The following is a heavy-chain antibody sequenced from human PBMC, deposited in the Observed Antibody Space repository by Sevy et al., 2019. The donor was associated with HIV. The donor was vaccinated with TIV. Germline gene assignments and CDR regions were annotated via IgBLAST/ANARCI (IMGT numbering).Heavy chain of an antibody. Sequence: GGSLRLSCSTSGFTVNSYWLTWVRQAPGKGLEWVANINQDGSEKNNVDSVKGRFTISRDNAQKSVFLQMRDMSAEDTGVYYCAREGSSCDNYNTGYGMDVWGQGTTVTVSS. CDR3: AREGSSCDNYNTGYGMDV. CDR2: INQDGSEK. D-gene: IGHD2-8*02. CDR1: GFTVNSYW. V-gene: IGHV3-7*01. J-gene: IGHJ6*02.